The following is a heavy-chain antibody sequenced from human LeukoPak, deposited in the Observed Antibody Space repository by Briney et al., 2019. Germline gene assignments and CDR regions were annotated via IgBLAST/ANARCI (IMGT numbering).Heavy chain of an antibody. CDR1: GFTFSSYS. CDR2: ISSSSSTI. J-gene: IGHJ4*02. CDR3: ARGTTYSSSRLFDS. V-gene: IGHV3-48*04. Sequence: GRSLRLSCAASGFTFSSYSMNWVRQAAGKGLEGVSYISSSSSTIYYAHSVKGRFTISRDNAKNSLYLQMNSLRAEDTAVYYCARGTTYSSSRLFDSWGQGTLVTVSS. D-gene: IGHD6-13*01.